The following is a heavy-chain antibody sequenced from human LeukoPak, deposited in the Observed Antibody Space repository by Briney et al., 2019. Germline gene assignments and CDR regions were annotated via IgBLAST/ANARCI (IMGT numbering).Heavy chain of an antibody. CDR2: ISAYNGNT. Sequence: VSVKVSCKASGYTFTSYGISWVRQAPGQGLEWMGWISAYNGNTNYPQKLQGRVTMTTDTSTSTAYMELRSLRSDDTAVYYCARGPGGRRGYHPLEDYYYYYYMDVWGKGTTVTVSS. J-gene: IGHJ6*03. CDR3: ARGPGGRRGYHPLEDYYYYYYMDV. D-gene: IGHD3-22*01. CDR1: GYTFTSYG. V-gene: IGHV1-18*01.